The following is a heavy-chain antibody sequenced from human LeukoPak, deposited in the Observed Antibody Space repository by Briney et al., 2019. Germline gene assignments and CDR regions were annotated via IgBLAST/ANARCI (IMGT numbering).Heavy chain of an antibody. CDR2: VDHTWGT. J-gene: IGHJ6*03. D-gene: IGHD1-1*01. CDR1: YDSITRYH. CDR3: ARERVLWRTWYSAYYSYFYMDV. V-gene: IGHV4-59*12. Sequence: AETLSLTCSVSYDSITRYHLTLIRQPPGKGVEWIGYVDHTWGTNFKPSLNDPGNISRETTNDLFPLRPRSVTAADTAVLFLARERVLWRTWYSAYYSYFYMDVWGKGATVTAS.